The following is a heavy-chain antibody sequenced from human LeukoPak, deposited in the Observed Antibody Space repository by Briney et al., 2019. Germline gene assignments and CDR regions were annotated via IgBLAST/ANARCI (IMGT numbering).Heavy chain of an antibody. V-gene: IGHV4-4*02. Sequence: PSETLTLTCAVSGGSNSISNWWSRVRPPPGTGLGRIGEIYHSGSTNYNPSLKSRVTISVDKSKNQFSLKLSSVTAADTAVYYCASRVLLRRYYFDYWGQGTLVTVSS. CDR2: IYHSGST. D-gene: IGHD3-10*01. J-gene: IGHJ4*02. CDR3: ASRVLLRRYYFDY. CDR1: GGSNSISNW.